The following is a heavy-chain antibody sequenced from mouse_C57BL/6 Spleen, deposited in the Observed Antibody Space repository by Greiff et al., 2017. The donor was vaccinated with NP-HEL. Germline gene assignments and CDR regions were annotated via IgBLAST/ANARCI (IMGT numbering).Heavy chain of an antibody. CDR2: IHPNSGST. V-gene: IGHV1-64*01. CDR1: GYTFTSYW. J-gene: IGHJ2*01. Sequence: VQLQQPGAELVKPGASVKLSCKASGYTFTSYWMHWVKQRPGQGLEWIGMIHPNSGSTNYNEKFKSKATLTVDKSSSTAYMQLSSLTSEDSAVYYCAIYYYGSSSYYFDYWGQGTTLTVSS. D-gene: IGHD1-1*01. CDR3: AIYYYGSSSYYFDY.